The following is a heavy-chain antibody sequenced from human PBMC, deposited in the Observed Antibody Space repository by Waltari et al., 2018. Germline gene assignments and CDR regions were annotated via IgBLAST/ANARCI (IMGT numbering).Heavy chain of an antibody. J-gene: IGHJ4*02. Sequence: QVQLQESGPGLVKPSETLSLTCTVSGGSISSYYWSWIRQPPGKGLEWIGYIYYSGSTNYNPSLKSRVTISVDTSKNQFSLKLSSVTAADTAVYYCARGVVTPPAFDYWGQGTLVTVSS. CDR3: ARGVVTPPAFDY. D-gene: IGHD2-21*02. V-gene: IGHV4-59*01. CDR2: IYYSGST. CDR1: GGSISSYY.